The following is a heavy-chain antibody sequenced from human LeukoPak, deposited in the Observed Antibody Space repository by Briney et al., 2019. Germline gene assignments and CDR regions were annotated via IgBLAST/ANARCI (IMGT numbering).Heavy chain of an antibody. CDR2: INHSGST. Sequence: SETLSLTCAVYGGSFSGYYWSWIRQPPGKGLEWIGEINHSGSTNYNPSLKSRVTISVDTSKNQFSLKLSSVTAADTAVYYCARGPRSLVVPAAILKAHWGFDPWGQGTLVTVS. CDR1: GGSFSGYY. V-gene: IGHV4-34*01. J-gene: IGHJ5*02. CDR3: ARGPRSLVVPAAILKAHWGFDP. D-gene: IGHD2-2*02.